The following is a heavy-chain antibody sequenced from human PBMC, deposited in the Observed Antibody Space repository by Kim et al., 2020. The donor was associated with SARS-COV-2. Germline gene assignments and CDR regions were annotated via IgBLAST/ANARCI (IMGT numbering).Heavy chain of an antibody. D-gene: IGHD1-26*01. V-gene: IGHV3-21*01. CDR3: ARDQSPGWELLGGWFDP. Sequence: GGSLRLSCAASGFTFSSYSMNWVRQAPGKGLEWVSSISSSSSYIYYADSVKGRFTISRDNAKNSLYLQMNSLRAEDTAVYYCARDQSPGWELLGGWFDPWGQGTLVTVSS. CDR1: GFTFSSYS. CDR2: ISSSSSYI. J-gene: IGHJ5*02.